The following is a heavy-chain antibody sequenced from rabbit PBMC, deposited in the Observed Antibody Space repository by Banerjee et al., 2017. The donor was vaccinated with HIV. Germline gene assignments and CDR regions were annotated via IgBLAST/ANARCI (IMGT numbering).Heavy chain of an antibody. CDR2: IYAGSSGST. J-gene: IGHJ4*01. CDR3: ARSVLLLGRFNL. Sequence: QEQLVESGGGLVQPEGSLTLTCTASGFSFSSSYWICWVRQAPGKGLEWIACIYAGSSGSTYYASWAKGRFTISKTSSTTVTLQMTSLTAADTATYFCARSVLLLGRFNLWGPGTLVTVS. CDR1: GFSFSSSYW. D-gene: IGHD3-1*01. V-gene: IGHV1S45*01.